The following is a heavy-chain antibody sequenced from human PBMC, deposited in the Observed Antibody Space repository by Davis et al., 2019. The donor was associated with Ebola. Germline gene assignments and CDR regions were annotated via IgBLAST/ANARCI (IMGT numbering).Heavy chain of an antibody. Sequence: SETLSLTCAVYGGSFSGYYWSWIRQPPGKGLEWIGEINHSGSTNYNPSLKSRVTISVDTSKNQFSLKLSSVTAADTAVYYCARHRGGFRGPYYYYGMDVWGQGTTVTVSS. D-gene: IGHD3-10*01. CDR3: ARHRGGFRGPYYYYGMDV. CDR1: GGSFSGYY. J-gene: IGHJ6*02. V-gene: IGHV4-34*01. CDR2: INHSGST.